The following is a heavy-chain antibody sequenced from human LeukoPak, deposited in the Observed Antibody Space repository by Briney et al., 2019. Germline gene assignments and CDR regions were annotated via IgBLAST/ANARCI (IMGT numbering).Heavy chain of an antibody. CDR1: GFTFSSYN. J-gene: IGHJ6*02. CDR3: ARDDDGMDV. Sequence: GGSLRLSCAASGFTFSSYNMHWVRQAPGKGLEWVAVISYDGSNKYYADSVKGRFTISRDNSKNTLYLQMNSLRAEDTAVYYCARDDDGMDVWGQGTTVTVSS. V-gene: IGHV3-30-3*01. CDR2: ISYDGSNK.